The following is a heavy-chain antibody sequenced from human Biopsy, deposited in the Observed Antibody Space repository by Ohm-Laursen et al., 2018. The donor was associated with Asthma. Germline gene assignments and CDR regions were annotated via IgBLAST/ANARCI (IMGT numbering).Heavy chain of an antibody. J-gene: IGHJ1*01. CDR1: GFTFGDYC. V-gene: IGHV3-7*01. Sequence: SLRLSCSASGFTFGDYCMSWVRQVPGQGLAWVANIKHDGSEKNHVDSLKGRFTISRDNAKNLLFLQMNSLSAEYTAVYYCARTFHFWSPYHAEHYQLWGQGTLVTVSS. D-gene: IGHD3-3*01. CDR3: ARTFHFWSPYHAEHYQL. CDR2: IKHDGSEK.